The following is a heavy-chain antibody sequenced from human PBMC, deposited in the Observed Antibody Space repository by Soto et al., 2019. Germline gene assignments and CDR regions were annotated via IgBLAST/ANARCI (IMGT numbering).Heavy chain of an antibody. J-gene: IGHJ1*01. D-gene: IGHD3-10*01. Sequence: PGGSLRLSCAASGFTVSSNYMSLVRQAPGKGLEWVSVIYSGGSTYYADSVKGRFTISRDNSKNTLYLQMNSLRAEDTAVYYCARDMVRGLYPEYFQHWGQGTLVTVSS. CDR3: ARDMVRGLYPEYFQH. CDR2: IYSGGST. CDR1: GFTVSSNY. V-gene: IGHV3-66*01.